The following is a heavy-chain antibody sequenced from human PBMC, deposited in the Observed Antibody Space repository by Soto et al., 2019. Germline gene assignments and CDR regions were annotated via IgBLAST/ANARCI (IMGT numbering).Heavy chain of an antibody. CDR2: INHSGST. CDR1: GGSFSGYY. J-gene: IGHJ4*02. CDR3: ASDYYDSRPRGN. V-gene: IGHV4-34*01. D-gene: IGHD3-22*01. Sequence: NPSETLSLTCAVYGGSFSGYYWSWIRQPPGKGLEWIGEINHSGSTNYNPSLKSRVTISVDTSKNQFSLKLSSVTAADTAVYYCASDYYDSRPRGNWGQGTLVTVSS.